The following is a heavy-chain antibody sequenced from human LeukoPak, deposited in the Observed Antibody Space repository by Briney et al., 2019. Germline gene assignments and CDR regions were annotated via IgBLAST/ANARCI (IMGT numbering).Heavy chain of an antibody. D-gene: IGHD3-10*01. Sequence: ASVKVSCKASGYTFTCYAMNWVRQAPGQGLEWMGWINTNTGNPTYAQGFTGRFVFSLDTSVSTAYLQISSLKAEDTAVYYCAREQYYGSGSYYHIFDYWGQGTLVTVSS. V-gene: IGHV7-4-1*02. CDR2: INTNTGNP. CDR3: AREQYYGSGSYYHIFDY. J-gene: IGHJ4*02. CDR1: GYTFTCYA.